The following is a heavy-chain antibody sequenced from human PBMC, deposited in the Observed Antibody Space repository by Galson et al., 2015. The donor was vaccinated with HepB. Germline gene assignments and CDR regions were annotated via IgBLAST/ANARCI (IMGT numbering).Heavy chain of an antibody. D-gene: IGHD3-9*01. CDR3: ARERRMEYDILTGAIYYYYYGMDV. Sequence: GLEWIGRIYTSGSTNYNPSLKSRVTISVDTSKNQFSLKLSSVTAADTAVHYCARERRMEYDILTGAIYYYYYGMDVWGQGTTVTVSS. J-gene: IGHJ6*02. V-gene: IGHV4-4*07. CDR2: IYTSGST.